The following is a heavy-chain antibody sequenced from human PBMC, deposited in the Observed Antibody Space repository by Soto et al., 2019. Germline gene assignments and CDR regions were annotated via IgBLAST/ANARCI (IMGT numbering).Heavy chain of an antibody. D-gene: IGHD2-2*01. J-gene: IGHJ4*02. CDR2: IYTSGST. CDR1: GGSISSYY. V-gene: IGHV4-4*07. CDR3: ARACSSNSCYDVFDH. Sequence: LSLTCTVSGGSISSYYWSWIRQPAGKGLEWIGRIYTSGSTNYNPSLKSRVTMSVDTSKNQFSLKLSPVTAADTAVYYCARACSSNSCYDVFDHWGQGTLVTVSS.